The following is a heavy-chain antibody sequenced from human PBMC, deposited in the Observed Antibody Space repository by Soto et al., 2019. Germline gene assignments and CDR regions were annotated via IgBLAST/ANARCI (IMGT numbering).Heavy chain of an antibody. CDR1: GFSLSTSGMC. J-gene: IGHJ4*02. Sequence: SGPTLVNPTQTLTLTCTFSGFSLSTSGMCVSWIRQPPGKALEWLALIDWDDDKYYSTSLKTRLTISKDTSKNQVVLTMTNMDPVDTATYYCARIPGGGYDPYFDYWGQGTLVTVSS. V-gene: IGHV2-70*01. CDR3: ARIPGGGYDPYFDY. D-gene: IGHD5-12*01. CDR2: IDWDDDK.